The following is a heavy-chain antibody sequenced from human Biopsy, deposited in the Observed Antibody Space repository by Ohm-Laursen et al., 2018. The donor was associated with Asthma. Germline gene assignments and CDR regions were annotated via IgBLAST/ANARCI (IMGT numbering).Heavy chain of an antibody. J-gene: IGHJ4*02. V-gene: IGHV1-2*06. CDR2: INPVSGST. D-gene: IGHD6-19*01. CDR3: AIVGYSSGWDFFDY. CDR1: GYTFTDYY. Sequence: ASVKVSCKASGYTFTDYYVMWLRQAPGQGLEWMGRINPVSGSTNFAQKFQGRVTMTRDTSISTAYMELSRLRSDDTAVYYCAIVGYSSGWDFFDYWGQGTLVTVSS.